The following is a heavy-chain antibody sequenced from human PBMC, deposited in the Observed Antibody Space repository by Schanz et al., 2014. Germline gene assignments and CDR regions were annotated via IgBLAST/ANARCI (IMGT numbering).Heavy chain of an antibody. V-gene: IGHV3-64*04. CDR1: GFTFSIYA. J-gene: IGHJ4*02. Sequence: VQLVESGGGLVQPGGSLRLSCSASGFTFSIYAMHWVRQAPGKGLEYVSAISHDGYSTYYADSVKGRFTISRDNAKSSLYLQMNSLRVEDTAVYYCAASSGWHPSTDYWGQGTLVTVSS. CDR2: ISHDGYST. CDR3: AASSGWHPSTDY. D-gene: IGHD6-19*01.